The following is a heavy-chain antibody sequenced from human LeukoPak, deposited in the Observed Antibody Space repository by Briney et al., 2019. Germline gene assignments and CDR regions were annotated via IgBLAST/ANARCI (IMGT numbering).Heavy chain of an antibody. J-gene: IGHJ6*03. Sequence: ASVKVSCKASGYTFTSYGISWVRQAPGQGLEWMGWISAYNGNTNYAQKLQGRVTMTTDTSTSTANMELRSLRSDDTAVYYCARGNLDSSGWYGGYYYYYYYMDVWGKGTTVTVSS. V-gene: IGHV1-18*01. CDR1: GYTFTSYG. D-gene: IGHD6-19*01. CDR3: ARGNLDSSGWYGGYYYYYYYMDV. CDR2: ISAYNGNT.